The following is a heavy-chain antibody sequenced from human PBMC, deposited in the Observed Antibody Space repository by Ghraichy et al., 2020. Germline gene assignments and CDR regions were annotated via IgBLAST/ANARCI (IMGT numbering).Heavy chain of an antibody. CDR2: VSYDGKTK. CDR3: VRRAVPTDPGAFDY. CDR1: GFIFSGYS. V-gene: IGHV3-30*04. D-gene: IGHD2-2*01. J-gene: IGHJ4*02. Sequence: GESLNISCAASGFIFSGYSLHWVRQAPGNGLEWVTVVSYDGKTKFYADSVKGRFTISRDNPQNTLYLQMNSLRLEDTAVYYCVRRAVPTDPGAFDYWGQGTQVTVSS.